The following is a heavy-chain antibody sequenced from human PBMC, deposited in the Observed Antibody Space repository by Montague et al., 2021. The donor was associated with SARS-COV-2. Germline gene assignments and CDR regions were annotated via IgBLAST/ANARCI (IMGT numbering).Heavy chain of an antibody. CDR1: GGSFSDYY. V-gene: IGHV4-30-4*08. CDR2: IFYSGSA. J-gene: IGHJ4*02. CDR3: ARVRDSSGHDY. Sequence: TLSLTCAVYGGSFSDYYWSWICQPPGKGLEWIGYIFYSGSAYYSPSLESRSTISIDTSKNQFSLRLTSVTAADTAVYYCARVRDSSGHDYWGQGTLVTVSS. D-gene: IGHD3-22*01.